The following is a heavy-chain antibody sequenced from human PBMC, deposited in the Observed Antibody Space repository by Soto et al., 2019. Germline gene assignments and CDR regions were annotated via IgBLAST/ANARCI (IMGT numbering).Heavy chain of an antibody. D-gene: IGHD3-22*01. J-gene: IGHJ6*02. CDR2: ISYGGGDK. V-gene: IGHV3-30-3*01. Sequence: AWWSLRLSCSASVFTFNSYAMHWFRQAPGKGLEWVAVISYGGGDKYYADSVKGRFTISRDNSKNTLYLQMNSLRADDTAVYYCARDRLFDSNTYYYNYGMDVWGQGTTVTVSS. CDR1: VFTFNSYA. CDR3: ARDRLFDSNTYYYNYGMDV.